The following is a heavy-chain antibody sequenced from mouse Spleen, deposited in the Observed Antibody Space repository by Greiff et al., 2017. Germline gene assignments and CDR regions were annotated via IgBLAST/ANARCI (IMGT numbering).Heavy chain of an antibody. CDR2: IYPGSGST. V-gene: IGHV1-55*01. Sequence: QVQLQQPGAELVKPGASVKMSCKASGYTFTSYWITWVKQRPGQGLEWIGDIYPGSGSTNYNEKFKSKATLTVDTSSSTAYMQLSSLTSEDSAVYYCAREGHYGSSPWYFDVWGTGTTVTVSS. CDR1: GYTFTSYW. D-gene: IGHD1-1*01. CDR3: AREGHYGSSPWYFDV. J-gene: IGHJ1*03.